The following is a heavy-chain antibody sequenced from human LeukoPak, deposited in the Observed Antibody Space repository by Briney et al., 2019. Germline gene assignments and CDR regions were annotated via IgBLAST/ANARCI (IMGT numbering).Heavy chain of an antibody. V-gene: IGHV1-24*01. CDR2: FDPEDDET. CDR3: ATAVRDIVRGVIIDAFDI. Sequence: ASVKVSCKVSGYTLTELSMHWVRQAPGKGLEWMGGFDPEDDETIYAQKFQGRVTMTEDTSTDTAYMELSSLRSEDTAVYYCATAVRDIVRGVIIDAFDIWGQGTMVTVSS. D-gene: IGHD3-10*01. J-gene: IGHJ3*02. CDR1: GYTLTELS.